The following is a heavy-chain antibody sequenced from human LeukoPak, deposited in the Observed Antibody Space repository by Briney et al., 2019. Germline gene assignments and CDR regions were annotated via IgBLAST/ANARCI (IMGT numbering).Heavy chain of an antibody. CDR1: GFILSSPW. V-gene: IGHV3-7*01. Sequence: GGSLRLSCAASGFILSSPWMTWVRPGPGKGLEFVASIKQGGSEKYYADSVKGRFTVSRDKAKNSRNLQMNSLSAGDTAVYYCARSPIYGDRVVYLDSWGQRTQVTVSS. D-gene: IGHD4-17*01. CDR3: ARSPIYGDRVVYLDS. CDR2: IKQGGSEK. J-gene: IGHJ4*02.